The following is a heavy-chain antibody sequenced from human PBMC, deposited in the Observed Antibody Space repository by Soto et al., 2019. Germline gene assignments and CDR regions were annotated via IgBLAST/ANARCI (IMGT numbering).Heavy chain of an antibody. CDR1: GGSISSYY. J-gene: IGHJ5*02. CDR3: ARGKQQLGYNWFDP. CDR2: IYYSGIT. D-gene: IGHD6-13*01. Sequence: PAETLSLTCTVSGGSISSYYWSWIRQPPGKGLEWIGYIYYSGITNYNPSLKSRVTISVDTSKNQFSMKLSSVKAADTAVYYCARGKQQLGYNWFDPWGPGTMLTV. V-gene: IGHV4-59*01.